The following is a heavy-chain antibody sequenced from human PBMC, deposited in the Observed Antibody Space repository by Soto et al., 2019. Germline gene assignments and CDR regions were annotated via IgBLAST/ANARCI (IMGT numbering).Heavy chain of an antibody. D-gene: IGHD2-2*01. CDR2: ISAYNGNT. J-gene: IGHJ4*02. CDR1: GYGFTSDG. V-gene: IGHV1-18*01. CDR3: ARDWRGSLQYLFV. Sequence: SSVKVSCTASGYGFTSDGISWVRQAPGQGLEWMGWISAYNGNTNYAQKLQGRVTMTTDTSTSTAYMELRSLRSDDTAVYYCARDWRGSLQYLFVWGQGTLVTFPS.